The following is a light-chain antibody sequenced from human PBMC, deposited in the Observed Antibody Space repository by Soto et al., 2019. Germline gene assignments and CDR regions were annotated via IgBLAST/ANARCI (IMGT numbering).Light chain of an antibody. CDR3: QQYDVSIT. V-gene: IGKV3-20*01. Sequence: EIVLTQSPDTLSLSPGESATLSCRASQSVSSSYLAWYQQKPGQAARLLIYGASSRATGIPGRCSGSGSGKYFIIIISLLAPEYFALYYCQQYDVSITFGQGTQLEIE. CDR2: GAS. CDR1: QSVSSSY. J-gene: IGKJ5*01.